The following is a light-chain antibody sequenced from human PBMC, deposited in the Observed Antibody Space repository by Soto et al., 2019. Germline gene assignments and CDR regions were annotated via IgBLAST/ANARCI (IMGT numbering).Light chain of an antibody. CDR3: QQYNSYSLLT. CDR1: QSISSW. Sequence: DIQMTQSPSTLSASVGDRVTITCRASQSISSWLAWYQQKPGKAPKLLIYDASSLESGVPSRFSGSGSGTEFTLIISSPQPDDFATYYCQQYNSYSLLTFGGGTKVEIK. J-gene: IGKJ4*01. CDR2: DAS. V-gene: IGKV1-5*01.